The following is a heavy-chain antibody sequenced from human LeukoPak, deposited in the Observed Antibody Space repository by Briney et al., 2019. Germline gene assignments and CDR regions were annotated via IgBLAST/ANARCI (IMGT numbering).Heavy chain of an antibody. CDR2: ISWDGGST. CDR3: AKDIRGGGGFDY. CDR1: GFTFDDYA. J-gene: IGHJ4*02. D-gene: IGHD3-10*01. V-gene: IGHV3-43D*03. Sequence: GGSLRLSCAASGFTFDDYAMHWVRQAPGKGLEWVSLISWDGGSTYYADSVKGRFTISRDNSKNSLYLQMNSLRAEDTALYYCAKDIRGGGGFDYWGQGTLVTVSS.